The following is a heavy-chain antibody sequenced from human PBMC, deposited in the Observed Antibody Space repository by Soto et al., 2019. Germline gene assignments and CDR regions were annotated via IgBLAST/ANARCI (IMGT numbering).Heavy chain of an antibody. CDR1: GGSISSYY. D-gene: IGHD3-9*01. J-gene: IGHJ5*02. V-gene: IGHV4-59*08. CDR2: IYYSGST. Sequence: KPSETLSLTCTVSGGSISSYYWTWIRQPPGKGLEWIGYIYYSGSTNYNPSLKSRVTISVDTSKNQFSLKLSSVTAADTAVYYCARLYYDILTGYYQPRVLAWFDPWGQGTLVTVSS. CDR3: ARLYYDILTGYYQPRVLAWFDP.